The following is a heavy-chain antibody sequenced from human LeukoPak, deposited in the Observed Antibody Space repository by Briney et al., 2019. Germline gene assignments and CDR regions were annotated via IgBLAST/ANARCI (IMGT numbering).Heavy chain of an antibody. J-gene: IGHJ4*02. CDR3: AKQFLQGG. CDR2: INENENNGDT. D-gene: IGHD3-3*01. CDR1: GFTISDHY. Sequence: PGGSLRLSCAASGFTISDHYMDWVRQAPGKGLEWISSINENENNGDTHYADSVKGRFTISRDDSKNTLYLQMNSLRAEDSAVYYCAKQFLQGGWGQGTLVTVSS. V-gene: IGHV3-23*01.